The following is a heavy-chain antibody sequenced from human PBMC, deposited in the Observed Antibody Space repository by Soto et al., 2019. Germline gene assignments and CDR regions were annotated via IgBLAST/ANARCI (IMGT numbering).Heavy chain of an antibody. CDR2: LSGTGDST. V-gene: IGHV3-23*01. J-gene: IGHJ4*02. CDR3: ARDNGDYGSGSFHH. CDR1: GFKISSYA. D-gene: IGHD3-10*01. Sequence: TGGSLRLSCAASGFKISSYAMSWVRQAPGKGLEWVSALSGTGDSTDYANSVKGRFTISRDDSKTTLYLQMSSLRAEDTAIYFCARDNGDYGSGSFHHWGQGALVTVS.